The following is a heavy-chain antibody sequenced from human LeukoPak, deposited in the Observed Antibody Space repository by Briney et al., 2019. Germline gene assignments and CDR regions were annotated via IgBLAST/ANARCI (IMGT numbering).Heavy chain of an antibody. J-gene: IGHJ4*02. V-gene: IGHV4-38-2*02. D-gene: IGHD3-16*02. Sequence: SETLSLTCTVSGYSISSGYYWGWIRQPPGKGLEWIGSIYHSGSTNYNPSLKSRVTISVDTSKNQFPLKLSSVTAADTAVYYCARQFSFHYFDYWGQGTLVTVSS. CDR2: IYHSGST. CDR3: ARQFSFHYFDY. CDR1: GYSISSGYY.